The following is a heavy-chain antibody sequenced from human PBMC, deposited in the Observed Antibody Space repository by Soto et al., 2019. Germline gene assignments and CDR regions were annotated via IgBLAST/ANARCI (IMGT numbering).Heavy chain of an antibody. CDR3: AHAYGGTSWPNDAFDV. CDR2: IYWDDDK. CDR1: GFSLSADGVG. V-gene: IGHV2-5*02. J-gene: IGHJ3*01. Sequence: QITLKESGPTLVKPTQTLTLTCTFSGFSLSADGVGVGWIRQPPGKALEWLALIYWDDDKRYRPSLKSRLTIPKDPSKYQVVLTMTNMDPVDTATYYCAHAYGGTSWPNDAFDVWGQGTVVTVSS. D-gene: IGHD2-2*01.